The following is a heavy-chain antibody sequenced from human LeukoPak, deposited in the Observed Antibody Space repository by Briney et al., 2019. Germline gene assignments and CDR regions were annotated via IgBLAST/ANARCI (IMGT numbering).Heavy chain of an antibody. CDR3: ARDRDPYYYDSSGYADY. Sequence: ASVKVSCKASGYTFANYGVSWVRQAPGQGLEWMAWISTYDGNTNYAEKFQGRVTLTTDTSTTTAYMELRSLRSDDTAVYYCARDRDPYYYDSSGYADYWGQGTLLTASS. V-gene: IGHV1-18*01. J-gene: IGHJ4*02. CDR1: GYTFANYG. CDR2: ISTYDGNT. D-gene: IGHD3-22*01.